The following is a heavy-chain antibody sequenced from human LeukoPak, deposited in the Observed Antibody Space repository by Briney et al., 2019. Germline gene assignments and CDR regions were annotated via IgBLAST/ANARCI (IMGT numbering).Heavy chain of an antibody. J-gene: IGHJ4*02. CDR3: ARDRSTYGDYLFDY. CDR1: GFTFSNYG. V-gene: IGHV3-33*08. D-gene: IGHD4-17*01. CDR2: IWYGGSNK. Sequence: GGSLRLSCAASGFTFSNYGMHWVRQAPGKGLEWVAVIWYGGSNKYYADSVKGRFTISRDNSKNTLYLQMNSLRAEDTAVYYCARDRSTYGDYLFDYWGQGTLVTVSS.